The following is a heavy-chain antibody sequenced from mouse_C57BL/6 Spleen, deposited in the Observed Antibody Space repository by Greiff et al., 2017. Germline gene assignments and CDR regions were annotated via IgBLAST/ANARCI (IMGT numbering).Heavy chain of an antibody. J-gene: IGHJ3*01. CDR1: GYTFTDYD. CDR3: TRWARAY. Sequence: QVQLQQSGAELVRPGASVTLSCKASGYTFTDYDMHWVKQTPVHGLEWIGAIDPETGGTAYNQKFKGKAILTADKSSSTAYMKLRSLTYEDSAVYYCTRWARAYWGQGTLVTVSA. CDR2: IDPETGGT. V-gene: IGHV1-15*01.